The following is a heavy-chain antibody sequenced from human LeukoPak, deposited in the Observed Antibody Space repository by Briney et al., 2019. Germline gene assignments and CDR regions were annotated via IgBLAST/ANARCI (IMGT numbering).Heavy chain of an antibody. CDR2: ISSSSSYI. V-gene: IGHV3-21*01. CDR3: ARCTTGRTFGSLREIKRSREIDY. D-gene: IGHD1-1*01. CDR1: GFIFSSYN. Sequence: GGSLRLSCAAPGFIFSSYNMNWVRQAPGKGLEWVSSISSSSSYIYYADSVKGRFTISRDNSKNTLYLQMNSLRVEDTAVYYCARCTTGRTFGSLREIKRSREIDYWGQGTLVTVSS. J-gene: IGHJ4*02.